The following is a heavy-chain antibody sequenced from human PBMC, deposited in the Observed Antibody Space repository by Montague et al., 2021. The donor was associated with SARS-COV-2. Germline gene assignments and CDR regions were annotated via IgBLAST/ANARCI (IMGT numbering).Heavy chain of an antibody. D-gene: IGHD3-22*01. CDR3: AGPAYYYDSSGSDAFDI. J-gene: IGHJ3*02. CDR2: IYYSGST. Sequence: SETLSLTCTVSGGSISSSSYYWGWIRQPPGKGLEWIGSIYYSGSTYSNPSLESRVTISVDTSKNQFSLKLSSVTAADTAVYYCAGPAYYYDSSGSDAFDIWGQGTMVTVSS. V-gene: IGHV4-39*01. CDR1: GGSISSSSYY.